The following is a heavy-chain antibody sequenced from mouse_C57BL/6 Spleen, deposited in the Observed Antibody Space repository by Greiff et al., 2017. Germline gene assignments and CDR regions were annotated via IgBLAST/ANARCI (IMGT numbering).Heavy chain of an antibody. CDR3: ARDSSPIYDGYY. J-gene: IGHJ2*01. D-gene: IGHD2-3*01. V-gene: IGHV3-5*01. Sequence: EVQLQESGPGLVKPSQTVFLTCTVTGISITTGNYRWSWIRQFPGNKLAWIGYIYYSGTITYNPSLTSRTTITRDTPKNQFFLEMNSLTAEDTATYYCARDSSPIYDGYYWGQGTTLTVSS. CDR1: GISITTGNYR. CDR2: IYYSGTI.